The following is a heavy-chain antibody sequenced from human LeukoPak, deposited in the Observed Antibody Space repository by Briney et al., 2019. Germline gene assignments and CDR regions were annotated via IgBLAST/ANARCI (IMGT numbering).Heavy chain of an antibody. CDR1: EFSFSSYA. CDR2: ISGNGGNT. J-gene: IGHJ6*03. CDR3: AKGWDGDYYYYYMDV. D-gene: IGHD1-26*01. V-gene: IGHV3-23*01. Sequence: PGGSLRLSCAASEFSFSSYAMSWVRQAPGKGLEWVSSISGNGGNTYYADSVKGRFTISRDNSKNTLYLQMNSLRAEDTALYYCAKGWDGDYYYYYMDVWGKGTTVTVFS.